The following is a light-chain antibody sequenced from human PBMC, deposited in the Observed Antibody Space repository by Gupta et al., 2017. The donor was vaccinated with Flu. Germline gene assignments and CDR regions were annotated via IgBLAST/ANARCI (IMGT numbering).Light chain of an antibody. CDR1: SSNIGINY. Sequence: QSVLTQPPSVSAAPGQKVTFSCSGSSSNIGINYVSWYQQIPGTAPKLLIYENDKRPSVIPDLFSGSKSGTSATLGITGLQTGDEADYYCGTWDNSLSAMVFGGGTKLAVL. CDR3: GTWDNSLSAMV. CDR2: END. V-gene: IGLV1-51*01. J-gene: IGLJ2*01.